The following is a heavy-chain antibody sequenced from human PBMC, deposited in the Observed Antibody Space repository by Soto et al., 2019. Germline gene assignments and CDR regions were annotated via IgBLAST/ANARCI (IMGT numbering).Heavy chain of an antibody. D-gene: IGHD2-2*01. V-gene: IGHV3-23*01. CDR1: GFTFGSYA. Sequence: PGGSLRLSCAASGFTFGSYAMSWVRQAPGKGLQWVSLVGGDGRGTSYADSVKGRFTISRDNSKDTLHLRMNSLRADDTAIYYCAKSGSTSRDWFDSWGQGILVTVSS. CDR2: VGGDGRGT. CDR3: AKSGSTSRDWFDS. J-gene: IGHJ5*01.